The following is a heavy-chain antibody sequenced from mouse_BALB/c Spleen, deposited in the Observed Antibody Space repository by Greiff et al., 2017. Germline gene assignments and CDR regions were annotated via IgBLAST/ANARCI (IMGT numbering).Heavy chain of an antibody. V-gene: IGHV1S56*01. CDR3: AREEITTREFAY. CDR2: IYPGNVNT. D-gene: IGHD2-4*01. CDR1: GYTFTSYY. J-gene: IGHJ3*01. Sequence: QVQLQQSGPELVKPGASVRISCKASGYTFTSYYIHWVKQRPGQGLEWIGWIYPGNVNTKYNEKFKGKATLTADKSSSTAYMQLSSLTSEDSAVYFCAREEITTREFAYWGQGTLVTVSA.